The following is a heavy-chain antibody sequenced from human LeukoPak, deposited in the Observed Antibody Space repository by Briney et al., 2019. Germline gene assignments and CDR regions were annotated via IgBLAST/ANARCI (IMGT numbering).Heavy chain of an antibody. Sequence: GGSLRLSCAASGFTFSNHYMTWVRQAPGKGLEWVSSISTFSNYIYYADSVKGRFTISRDNAKNSLYLQMNSLRAEETAVYFCARGPEDSAGCLDSWGQGTLVTVFS. CDR2: ISTFSNYI. V-gene: IGHV3-21*01. J-gene: IGHJ4*02. CDR1: GFTFSNHY. D-gene: IGHD6-19*01. CDR3: ARGPEDSAGCLDS.